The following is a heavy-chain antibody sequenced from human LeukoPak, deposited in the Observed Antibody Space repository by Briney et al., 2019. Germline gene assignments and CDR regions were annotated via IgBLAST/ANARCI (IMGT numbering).Heavy chain of an antibody. CDR1: GGSISSSSYY. V-gene: IGHV4-39*07. CDR3: ARDAKADYDSSGYSNWFDP. J-gene: IGHJ5*02. CDR2: IYYSGST. D-gene: IGHD3-22*01. Sequence: SETLSLTCTVSGGSISSSSYYWGWIRQPPGKGLEWIGSIYYSGSTYYNPSLKSRVTISVDTSKNQFSLKLSSVTAADTAVYYCARDAKADYDSSGYSNWFDPWGQGTLVTVSS.